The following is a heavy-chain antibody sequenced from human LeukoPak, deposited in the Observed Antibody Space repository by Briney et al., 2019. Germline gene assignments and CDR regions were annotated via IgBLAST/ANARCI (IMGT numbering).Heavy chain of an antibody. CDR1: GGSFSGYY. V-gene: IGHV4-34*01. J-gene: IGHJ3*02. CDR3: ARSSGSNAFDI. D-gene: IGHD6-6*01. Sequence: SETPSLTCAVYGGSFSGYYWSWIRQPPGKGLEWIGEINHSGSTNYNPSLKSRVTISVDTSKNQFSLKLSSVTAADTAVYYCARSSGSNAFDIWGQGTMVTVSS. CDR2: INHSGST.